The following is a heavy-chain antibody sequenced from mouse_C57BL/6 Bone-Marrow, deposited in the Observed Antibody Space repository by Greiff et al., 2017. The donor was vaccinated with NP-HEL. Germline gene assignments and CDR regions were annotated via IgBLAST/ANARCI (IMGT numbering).Heavy chain of an antibody. CDR1: GYTFTDYY. V-gene: IGHV1-26*01. J-gene: IGHJ2*01. D-gene: IGHD2-3*01. CDR3: ARDGYSLFDY. Sequence: VQLQQSGPELVKPGASVKISCKASGYTFTDYYMNWVKQSHGKSLEWIGDINPNNGGTSYNQKFKGKATLTVDKSSSTAYMELRSLTSEDSAVYYCARDGYSLFDYWGQGTTLTVSS. CDR2: INPNNGGT.